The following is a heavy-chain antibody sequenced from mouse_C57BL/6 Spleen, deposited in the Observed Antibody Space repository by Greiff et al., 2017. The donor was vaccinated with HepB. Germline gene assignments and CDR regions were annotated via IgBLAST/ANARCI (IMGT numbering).Heavy chain of an antibody. CDR3: ARKRPLDYYAMDY. CDR2: INPNNGGT. J-gene: IGHJ4*01. CDR1: GYTFTDYY. V-gene: IGHV1-26*01. Sequence: VQLQQSGPELVKPGASVKISCKASGYTFTDYYMNWVKQSHGKSLEWIGDINPNNGGTSYNQKFKGKATLTVDKSSSTAYMELRSLTSEDSAVYYCARKRPLDYYAMDYWGQGTSVTVSS.